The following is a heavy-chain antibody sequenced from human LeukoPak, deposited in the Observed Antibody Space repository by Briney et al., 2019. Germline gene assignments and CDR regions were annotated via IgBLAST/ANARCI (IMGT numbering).Heavy chain of an antibody. CDR3: ARADGTGGPYDY. CDR1: GFTVSSHY. CDR2: IYSGGST. J-gene: IGHJ4*02. D-gene: IGHD3/OR15-3a*01. Sequence: GGSLRLSCAVSGFTVSSHYMSWVRQAPGKELEWVSVIYSGGSTHYADSVKGRFTISRDNSKNTLFLQMNSLRAEDTAVYYCARADGTGGPYDYWGQGTLVTVSS. V-gene: IGHV3-53*01.